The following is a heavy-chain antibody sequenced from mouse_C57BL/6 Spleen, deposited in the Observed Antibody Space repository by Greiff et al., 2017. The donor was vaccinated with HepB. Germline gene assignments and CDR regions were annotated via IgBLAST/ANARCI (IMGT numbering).Heavy chain of an antibody. J-gene: IGHJ2*01. CDR1: GYTFTSYG. CDR3: ARIGLGRDYFDY. D-gene: IGHD4-1*01. Sequence: VNLVESGAELARPGASVKLSCKASGYTFTSYGISWVKQRTGQGLEWIGEIYPRSGNTYYNEKFKGKATLTADKSSSTAYMELRSLTSEDSAVYFCARIGLGRDYFDYWGQGTTLTVSS. CDR2: IYPRSGNT. V-gene: IGHV1-81*01.